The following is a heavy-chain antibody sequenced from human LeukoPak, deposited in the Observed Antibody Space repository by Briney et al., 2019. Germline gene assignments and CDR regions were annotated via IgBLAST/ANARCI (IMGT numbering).Heavy chain of an antibody. CDR2: IYSGGRP. D-gene: IGHD3-10*01. V-gene: IGHV3-66*01. J-gene: IGHJ6*02. Sequence: GALRLPCAGSGFTVSSNYMNWVRQAPGKGLEWVPVIYSGGRPSHADPVKGRFTISRDNSKNTLYLQMNSLRAEDTAEYFCAREISMVRGVIIEGSSGMDVWDQGATVTVSS. CDR3: AREISMVRGVIIEGSSGMDV. CDR1: GFTVSSNY.